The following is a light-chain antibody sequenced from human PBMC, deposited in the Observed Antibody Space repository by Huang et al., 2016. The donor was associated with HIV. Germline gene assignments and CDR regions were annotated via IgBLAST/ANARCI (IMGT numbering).Light chain of an antibody. Sequence: FVMTQTPLSSPVTLGQPASISCRSSQSLVHSDGNTYLSWLQQRPGQPPRLRIYDISKRFPGVPDRFSGSGAGTDFTLEISRVEAEDVGIYYCTQGTQFPRTFGQGTKVEIK. V-gene: IGKV2-24*01. CDR2: DIS. CDR1: QSLVHSDGNTY. J-gene: IGKJ1*01. CDR3: TQGTQFPRT.